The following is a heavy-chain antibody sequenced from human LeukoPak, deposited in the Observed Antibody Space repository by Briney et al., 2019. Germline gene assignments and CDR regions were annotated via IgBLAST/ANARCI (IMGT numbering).Heavy chain of an antibody. CDR3: ARSGRYSSGSHPFDY. CDR2: IYWDGDK. D-gene: IGHD6-19*01. CDR1: GFSLSSSGVG. V-gene: IGHV2-5*02. J-gene: IGHJ4*02. Sequence: SGPTLVKPTQTLTLTCTFSGFSLSSSGVGVAWTRQPPGKALEWLALIYWDGDKRRSPSLKRRLTITKDTSKNQVVLTMTNMDPVDTATYFCARSGRYSSGSHPFDYWGQGTLVTVSS.